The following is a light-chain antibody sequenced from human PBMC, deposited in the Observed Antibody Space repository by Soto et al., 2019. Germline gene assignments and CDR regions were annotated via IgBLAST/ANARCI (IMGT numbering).Light chain of an antibody. J-gene: IGKJ1*01. CDR2: GAS. CDR1: QSVSSSY. V-gene: IGKV3-20*01. Sequence: EIVLTQSPGTLSLSPGERATLSCRASQSVSSSYVAWYQQKPGQAPRLLIYGASSRATGIPDRFSGSGSGTDFTLTISRLEPEDFAVYYCQQYGSSRAFGQGTKV. CDR3: QQYGSSRA.